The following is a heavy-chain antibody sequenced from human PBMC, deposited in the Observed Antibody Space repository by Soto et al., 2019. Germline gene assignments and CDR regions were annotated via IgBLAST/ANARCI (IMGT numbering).Heavy chain of an antibody. Sequence: SETLSLTCTVSGGSISSSSYYWGWIRQPPGKGLEWIGSIYYSGSTYYNPSLKSRVTISVDTSKNQFSLKLSSVTAADTAVYYCARTDILTGYYTDYWGQGTLVTVSS. V-gene: IGHV4-39*01. CDR2: IYYSGST. J-gene: IGHJ4*02. CDR1: GGSISSSSYY. D-gene: IGHD3-9*01. CDR3: ARTDILTGYYTDY.